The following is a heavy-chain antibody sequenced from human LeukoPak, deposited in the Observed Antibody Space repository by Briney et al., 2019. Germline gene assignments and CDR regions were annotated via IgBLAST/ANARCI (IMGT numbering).Heavy chain of an antibody. D-gene: IGHD5-18*01. CDR3: ARGGYHAYYLDY. CDR1: GFTFSSYW. J-gene: IGHJ4*02. V-gene: IGHV3-74*01. CDR2: INTDGSST. Sequence: GGSLRLSCAASGFTFSSYWMHWVRQAPGKGLVWVSRINTDGSSTSYADSVKGRFTISRDNAKNTLYLQMNSLRAEDTAVYYCARGGYHAYYLDYWGQGSLVTVSS.